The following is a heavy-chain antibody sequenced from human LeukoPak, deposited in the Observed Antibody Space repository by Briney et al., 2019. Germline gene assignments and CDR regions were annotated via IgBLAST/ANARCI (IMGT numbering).Heavy chain of an antibody. D-gene: IGHD3-22*01. V-gene: IGHV3-53*01. J-gene: IGHJ4*02. Sequence: PGGSLRLSCAASGFTVSSNYMTWVRQAAGKGLEWVSVIYSGGITYYADSVKGRFTISIDNSKNTLYLQMNSLRAEDTAVYYCARGSYYFDSSGYQDYWGQGTLVTVSS. CDR2: IYSGGIT. CDR1: GFTVSSNY. CDR3: ARGSYYFDSSGYQDY.